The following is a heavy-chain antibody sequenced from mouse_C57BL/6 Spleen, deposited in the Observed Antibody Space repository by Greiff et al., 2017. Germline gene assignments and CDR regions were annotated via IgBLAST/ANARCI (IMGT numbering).Heavy chain of an antibody. Sequence: QVQLQQSGPELVKPGASVKLSCKASGYTFTSYYINWVKQRPGQGLEWIGWIYPRDGSTKYNEKFKGKATLTVDTSSSTAYVELHSLTSEDSAVYFCARRPDYYGSSYEGWYFDVWGTGTTVTVSS. V-gene: IGHV1-85*01. J-gene: IGHJ1*03. CDR2: IYPRDGST. D-gene: IGHD1-1*01. CDR3: ARRPDYYGSSYEGWYFDV. CDR1: GYTFTSYY.